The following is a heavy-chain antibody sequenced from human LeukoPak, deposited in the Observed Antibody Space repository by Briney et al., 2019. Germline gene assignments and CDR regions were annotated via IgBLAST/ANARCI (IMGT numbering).Heavy chain of an antibody. CDR3: ARERELLWFGEFNKGYYYMDV. V-gene: IGHV3-7*01. D-gene: IGHD3-10*01. Sequence: GGSLRLSCVASGFTFSSYWMTWVRQAPGKGLEWVANIKQDGSETNYVDSVKGRFTISRDNAKNSLYQQMSSLGAEDSAVYYCARERELLWFGEFNKGYYYMDVWGKGTTVTVSS. J-gene: IGHJ6*03. CDR2: IKQDGSET. CDR1: GFTFSSYW.